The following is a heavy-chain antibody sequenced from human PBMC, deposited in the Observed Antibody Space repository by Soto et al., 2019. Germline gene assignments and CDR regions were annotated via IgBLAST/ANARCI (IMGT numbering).Heavy chain of an antibody. CDR2: IYYSGST. V-gene: IGHV4-39*01. CDR3: ARHGRAEYDYVWGSYRPREVYFDY. Sequence: PSETLSLTCTVSGGSISSSSYYWGWIRQPPGKGLEWIGSIYYSGSTYYNQSLKSRVTISVDTSKNQFSLKLSSVTAADTAVYYCARHGRAEYDYVWGSYRPREVYFDYWGQGTLVTVS. J-gene: IGHJ4*02. D-gene: IGHD3-16*02. CDR1: GGSISSSSYY.